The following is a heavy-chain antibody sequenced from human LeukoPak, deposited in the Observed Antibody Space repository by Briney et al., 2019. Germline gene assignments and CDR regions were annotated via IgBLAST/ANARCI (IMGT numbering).Heavy chain of an antibody. D-gene: IGHD6-13*01. V-gene: IGHV3-23*01. CDR1: GFTFSSHW. Sequence: GGSLRLSCAASGFTFSSHWMSWVRQAPGKGLEWVSAISGSGGSTYYADSVKGRFTISRDNSKNTLYLQMNSLRAEDTAVYYCAKDRLWYSSSWYLVDYWGQGTLVTVSS. CDR3: AKDRLWYSSSWYLVDY. J-gene: IGHJ4*02. CDR2: ISGSGGST.